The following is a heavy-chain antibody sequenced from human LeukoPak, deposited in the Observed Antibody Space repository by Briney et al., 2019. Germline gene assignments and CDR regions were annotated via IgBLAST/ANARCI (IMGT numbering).Heavy chain of an antibody. CDR2: IKSDVSYT. CDR3: ARAAYRAAFHI. Sequence: GGSLRLSCAASGFTFSTYWMHWVRQAPGKGLGWVSLIKSDVSYTSYADSVKGRFTISRDNAKNTLYLQMNSLRVEDTAVYYCARAAYRAAFHIWGQGTMVTVSS. D-gene: IGHD4-11*01. CDR1: GFTFSTYW. V-gene: IGHV3-74*01. J-gene: IGHJ3*02.